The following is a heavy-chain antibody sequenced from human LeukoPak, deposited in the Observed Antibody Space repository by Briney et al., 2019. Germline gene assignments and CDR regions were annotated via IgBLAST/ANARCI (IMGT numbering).Heavy chain of an antibody. V-gene: IGHV4-34*01. CDR1: AGSFSGYY. J-gene: IGHJ4*02. D-gene: IGHD2-15*01. CDR3: ASSCSGGSCSTPTRLDY. Sequence: SETLSLTCAVYAGSFSGYYWSWIRQPPGKGLEWIGEINHSGSTNYNPSLKSRVTISVDTSKNQFSLKLSSVTAADTAVYYCASSCSGGSCSTPTRLDYWGQGTLVTVSS. CDR2: INHSGST.